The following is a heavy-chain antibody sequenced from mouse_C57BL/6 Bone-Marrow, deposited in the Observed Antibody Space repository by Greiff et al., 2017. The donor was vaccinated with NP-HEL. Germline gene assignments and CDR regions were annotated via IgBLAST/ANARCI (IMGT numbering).Heavy chain of an antibody. CDR3: ARRRHWYFDV. CDR2: IDPSDSYT. Sequence: VQLQQPGAELVMPGASVKLSCKASGYTFTSYWMHWVKQRPGQGLEWIGEIDPSDSYTNYNQKFKGKSTLTVDKSSSTAYMQLSSLTSEDSAVYYCARRRHWYFDVWGTGTTVTVSS. J-gene: IGHJ1*03. D-gene: IGHD3-2*01. CDR1: GYTFTSYW. V-gene: IGHV1-69*01.